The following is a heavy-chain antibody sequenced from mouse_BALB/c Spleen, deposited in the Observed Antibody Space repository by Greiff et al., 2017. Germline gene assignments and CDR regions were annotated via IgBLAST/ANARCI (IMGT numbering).Heavy chain of an antibody. J-gene: IGHJ3*01. CDR2: INPGSGGT. CDR1: GYAFTNYL. D-gene: IGHD2-10*02. V-gene: IGHV1-54*01. CDR3: ARKYGSCAY. Sequence: QVQLQQSGAELVRPGTSVKVSCKASGYAFTNYLIEWVKQRPGQGLEWIGVINPGSGGTNYNEKFKGKATLTANKSSSTAYMQLSSLASDDSAVYFCARKYGSCAYWGQGTLVTVSA.